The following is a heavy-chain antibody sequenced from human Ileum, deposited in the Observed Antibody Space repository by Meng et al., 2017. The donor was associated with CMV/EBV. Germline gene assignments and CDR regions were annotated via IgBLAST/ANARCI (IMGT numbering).Heavy chain of an antibody. D-gene: IGHD2/OR15-2a*01. CDR1: GYSFATEA. V-gene: IGHV1-3*01. CDR3: ARDRCAYLLPY. Sequence: SCRTSGYSFATEAIHWPRPAPGQGLEWMGWINVSNGNTKYTESSLDRVTITRNTSARTVFLDLSSLRSEDTAVYYCARDRCAYLLPYWGQGTLVTVSS. J-gene: IGHJ4*02. CDR2: INVSNGNT.